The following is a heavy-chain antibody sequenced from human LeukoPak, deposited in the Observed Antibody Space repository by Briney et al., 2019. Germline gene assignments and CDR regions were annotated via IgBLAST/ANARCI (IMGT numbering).Heavy chain of an antibody. Sequence: PGGSLRLSCAASGFTFNSYWMHWVRQVPGKGLVWVSLIDSDGSTTTYADSVKGRFSISRDNAKNTLYLQMNSLRVEDTAVYYCASDVGYKFDYWGQGTLVTFSS. CDR3: ASDVGYKFDY. D-gene: IGHD5-24*01. J-gene: IGHJ4*02. V-gene: IGHV3-74*01. CDR1: GFTFNSYW. CDR2: IDSDGSTT.